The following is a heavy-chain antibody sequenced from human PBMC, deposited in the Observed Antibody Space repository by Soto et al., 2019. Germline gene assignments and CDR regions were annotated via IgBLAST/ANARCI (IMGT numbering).Heavy chain of an antibody. D-gene: IGHD6-13*01. Sequence: PSETLSLTCTVSGGSISSYYWSWIRQPPGKGLEWIGYIYYSGSTNYSPSLKSRVTISVDTSKNQFSLKLSSVTAADTAVYYCARVHHSSSWSYNWFDPWGQGTLVTVSS. V-gene: IGHV4-59*01. J-gene: IGHJ5*02. CDR2: IYYSGST. CDR3: ARVHHSSSWSYNWFDP. CDR1: GGSISSYY.